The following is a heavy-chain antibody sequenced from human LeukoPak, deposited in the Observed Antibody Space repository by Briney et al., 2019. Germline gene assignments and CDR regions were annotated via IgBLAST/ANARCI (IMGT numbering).Heavy chain of an antibody. V-gene: IGHV3-23*01. CDR3: AKERYDSRGYYDY. D-gene: IGHD3-22*01. CDR2: ISGGGGST. J-gene: IGHJ4*02. Sequence: GGSLRLSCAASGFTFSSYAMSWVRQAPGKGLEWVSVISGGGGSTYYADSVKGRFTISRDNSKNTLYLQMNSLRAEDTAVYYCAKERYDSRGYYDYWGQGTLVTVSS. CDR1: GFTFSSYA.